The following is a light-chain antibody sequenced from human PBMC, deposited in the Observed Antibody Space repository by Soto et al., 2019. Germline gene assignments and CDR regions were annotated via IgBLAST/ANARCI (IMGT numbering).Light chain of an antibody. Sequence: EIVLTQSPGTLSLSPGERATLSCRASQSVSSSYLAWYQQKPGQAPRLLIYGASSRATGIPDRFSGSGSGTDFTLTISILEPEGFAVYYCQQYGSSPPTLTFGGGTKVEIK. V-gene: IGKV3-20*01. J-gene: IGKJ4*01. CDR2: GAS. CDR1: QSVSSSY. CDR3: QQYGSSPPTLT.